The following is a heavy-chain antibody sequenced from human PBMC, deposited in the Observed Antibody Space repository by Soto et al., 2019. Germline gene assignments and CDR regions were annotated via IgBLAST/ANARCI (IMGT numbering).Heavy chain of an antibody. Sequence: ASVKVSCKASGYTFTSYGISWVRQAPGQGLEWMGWISAYNGNTNYAQKLQGRVTMTTDTSTSTAYMELRSLRSDDTAVYYCARDTPPTGDSSGPKASFDPSGHGTLVTVS. CDR1: GYTFTSYG. J-gene: IGHJ5*02. D-gene: IGHD3-22*01. CDR2: ISAYNGNT. V-gene: IGHV1-18*01. CDR3: ARDTPPTGDSSGPKASFDP.